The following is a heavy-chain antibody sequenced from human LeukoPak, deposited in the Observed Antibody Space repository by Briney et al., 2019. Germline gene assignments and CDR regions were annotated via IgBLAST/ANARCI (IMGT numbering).Heavy chain of an antibody. D-gene: IGHD6-19*01. Sequence: PGGSLRLSCAASGLTVSSSYMSWVRQAPGKGLEWVSIIYNDGSTYYADSMKGRFTISRDNSKNTLYLQVNSLRAEDTAMYYCARDMGSSMAGAGGYFDYWGQGALVTVSS. J-gene: IGHJ4*02. V-gene: IGHV3-53*01. CDR1: GLTVSSSY. CDR2: IYNDGST. CDR3: ARDMGSSMAGAGGYFDY.